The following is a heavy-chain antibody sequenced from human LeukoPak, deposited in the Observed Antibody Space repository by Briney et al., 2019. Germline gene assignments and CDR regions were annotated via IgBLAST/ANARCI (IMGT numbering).Heavy chain of an antibody. CDR2: ISSSGSTI. CDR1: GFTFSSYE. J-gene: IGHJ6*03. CDR3: ARGEFGDYYYFYMDV. D-gene: IGHD2/OR15-2a*01. V-gene: IGHV3-48*03. Sequence: GGSLRLSCAASGFTFSSYEMNWVRQAPGKGLEWVSYISSSGSTIYYADSVKGRFTISRDDAKNSLFLQMNSLRAEDTATYYCARGEFGDYYYFYMDVWGKGTTVTVSS.